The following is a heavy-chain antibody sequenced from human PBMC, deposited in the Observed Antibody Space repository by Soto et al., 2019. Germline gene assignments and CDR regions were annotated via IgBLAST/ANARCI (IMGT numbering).Heavy chain of an antibody. D-gene: IGHD2-8*02. CDR2: IFWDDDR. CDR3: AHMLTGTGGHFDH. V-gene: IGHV2-5*02. J-gene: IGHJ4*02. CDR1: GFSLSTSGVA. Sequence: GSGPTLVNPTQTLTLTCSFSGFSLSTSGVAVGWVRQPPENALEWLALIFWDDDRRYSPSLKTRLTITKDTSKNQVVLTLTNVDPVDTATYYCAHMLTGTGGHFDHWGQRTLVTVSS.